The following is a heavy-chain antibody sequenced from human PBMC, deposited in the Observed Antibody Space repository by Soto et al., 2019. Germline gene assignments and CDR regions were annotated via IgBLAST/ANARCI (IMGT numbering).Heavy chain of an antibody. V-gene: IGHV3-23*01. CDR3: ANGVGSGLDALDM. CDR2: VSGNGGST. J-gene: IGHJ3*02. CDR1: GFTFSSYA. Sequence: EVQLLASGGGLVQPGGSLRLSCAASGFTFSSYAMSWVRQAPGKGLEWVSAVSGNGGSTYYADSVKGRFSISRDNSKNTLWLEMNSLRAEDTALYYRANGVGSGLDALDMCGQGTMVTVSS. D-gene: IGHD3-22*01.